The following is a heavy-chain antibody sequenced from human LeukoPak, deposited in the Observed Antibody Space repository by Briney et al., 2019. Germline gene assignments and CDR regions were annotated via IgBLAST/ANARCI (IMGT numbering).Heavy chain of an antibody. CDR2: ISAYNGNT. V-gene: IGHV1-18*01. J-gene: IGHJ5*02. CDR1: GGTFSSYG. D-gene: IGHD2-2*01. Sequence: ASVKVSCKASGGTFSSYGISWVRQAPGQGLEWMGWISAYNGNTNYAQKLQGRVTMTTDTSTSTAYMELRSLRSDDTAVYYCAGVVPAAIYRGFDPWGQGTLVTVSS. CDR3: AGVVPAAIYRGFDP.